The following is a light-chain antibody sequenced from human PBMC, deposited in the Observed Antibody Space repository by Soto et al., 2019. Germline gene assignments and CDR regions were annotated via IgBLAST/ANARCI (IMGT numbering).Light chain of an antibody. CDR1: QSVRSN. CDR2: GPS. J-gene: IGKJ4*01. CDR3: EQYDIWPLT. V-gene: IGKV3-15*01. Sequence: EMVMTQSPATLSVSPGESATLSCMASQSVRSNLAWYQQRPGQPPRLLIYGPSTRATGIPARFSGSGSGTEFTLTISSLQSEDFAGYYCEQYDIWPLTFGGGTKVEIK.